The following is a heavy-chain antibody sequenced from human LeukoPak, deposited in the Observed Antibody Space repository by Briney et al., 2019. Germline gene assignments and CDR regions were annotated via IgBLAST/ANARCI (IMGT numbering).Heavy chain of an antibody. V-gene: IGHV3-53*01. D-gene: IGHD5-24*01. Sequence: PGGSLRLSCAVSGFTVSDYYMSWVRQALGKGLEWVSVIYSGGKTYYADSVKGRFTISRDNSKNTLYLQMNSLRAEDTAVYYCAKDLEMGGVDYWGQGTLVTVSS. CDR1: GFTVSDYY. CDR3: AKDLEMGGVDY. J-gene: IGHJ4*02. CDR2: IYSGGKT.